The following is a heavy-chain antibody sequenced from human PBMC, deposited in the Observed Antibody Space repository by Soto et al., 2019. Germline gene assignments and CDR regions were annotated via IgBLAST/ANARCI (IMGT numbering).Heavy chain of an antibody. V-gene: IGHV3-30*18. CDR3: AKDLWGSGSPFDY. D-gene: IGHD3-16*01. CDR2: ISYDGSNK. CDR1: GFTFSSYG. Sequence: GGSLRLSCAASGFTFSSYGMHWVRQAPGKGLEWVAVISYDGSNKYYADSVKGRFTISRDNSKNTLYLQMNSLRAEDTAVYYCAKDLWGSGSPFDYWGQGTLVTVSS. J-gene: IGHJ4*02.